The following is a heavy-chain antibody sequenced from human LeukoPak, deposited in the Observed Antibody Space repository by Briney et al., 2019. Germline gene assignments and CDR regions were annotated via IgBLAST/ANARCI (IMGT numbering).Heavy chain of an antibody. J-gene: IGHJ6*03. CDR2: MYTSGNT. CDR3: ARDGIAVAGTLDYYYYYMDV. D-gene: IGHD6-19*01. Sequence: SQTLSLTCTVSGGSISRSSYYWSWIRQSAGKGLEWIGRMYTSGNTNYNPSLKSRVTISVDKSKNQFSLKLSSVTAADTAVYYCARDGIAVAGTLDYYYYYMDVWGKGTTVTISS. V-gene: IGHV4-61*02. CDR1: GGSISRSSYY.